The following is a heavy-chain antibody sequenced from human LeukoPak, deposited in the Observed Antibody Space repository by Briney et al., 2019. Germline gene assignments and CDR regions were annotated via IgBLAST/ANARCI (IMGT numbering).Heavy chain of an antibody. D-gene: IGHD2-2*01. CDR2: INHSGST. J-gene: IGHJ5*02. V-gene: IGHV4-34*01. CDR1: GFTFSSYA. CDR3: ARGKVVPAAIRPRWFDP. Sequence: GSLRLSCAASGFTFSSYAMSWIRQPPGKGLEWIGEINHSGSTNYNPSLKSRVTISVDTSKNQFSLKLSSVTAADTAVYYCARGKVVPAAIRPRWFDPWGQGTLVTVSS.